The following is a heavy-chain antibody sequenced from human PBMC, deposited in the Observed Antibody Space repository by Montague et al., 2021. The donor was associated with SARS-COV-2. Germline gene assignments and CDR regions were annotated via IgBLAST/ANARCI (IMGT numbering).Heavy chain of an antibody. CDR2: IDWXDDK. D-gene: IGHD6-19*01. CDR3: AREYSSGVYFDY. V-gene: IGHV2-70*11. J-gene: IGHJ4*02. Sequence: PALGKSTETLTLTCTFSGFSLSTSGMCVSWIRQPPGKALEWLARIDWXDDKYYSTSLKTRLTISKDTSKNQVVLTMTNMDPVDTATYYCAREYSSGVYFDYWGQGALVTVSS. CDR1: GFSLSTSGMC.